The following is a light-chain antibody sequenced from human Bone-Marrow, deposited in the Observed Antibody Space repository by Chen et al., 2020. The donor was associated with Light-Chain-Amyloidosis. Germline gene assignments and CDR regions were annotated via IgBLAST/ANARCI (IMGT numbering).Light chain of an antibody. CDR2: MNN. Sequence: QSVLTQPPSASGTPGQRVTISCSGSRSNIGSNYVYWYKQLPGTAPKLLISMNNQRPSGVPDRFSGSKSGTSDSLAISGLRAEDEADYYCSTWDDSLNGFYVFGTGTKVTVL. J-gene: IGLJ1*01. CDR3: STWDDSLNGFYV. CDR1: RSNIGSNY. V-gene: IGLV1-47*01.